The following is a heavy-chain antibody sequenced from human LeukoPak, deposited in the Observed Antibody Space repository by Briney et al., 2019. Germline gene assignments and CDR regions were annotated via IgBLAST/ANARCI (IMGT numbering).Heavy chain of an antibody. CDR1: GYTFTGYY. J-gene: IGHJ4*02. Sequence: ASVKVSCKASGYTFTGYYMHWVRQAPGQGLEWMGWINPNSGGTNYAQKFQGWVTMTRDTSISTAYMEPSSLRSEDTAVYYCARVGYSGSVLDYWGQGTLVTVSS. CDR3: ARVGYSGSVLDY. D-gene: IGHD1-26*01. CDR2: INPNSGGT. V-gene: IGHV1-2*04.